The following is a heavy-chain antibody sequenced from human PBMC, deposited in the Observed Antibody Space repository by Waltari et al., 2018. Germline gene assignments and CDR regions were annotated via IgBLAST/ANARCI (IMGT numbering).Heavy chain of an antibody. CDR1: GGSISSYY. V-gene: IGHV4-4*07. CDR2: IYTSGST. D-gene: IGHD3-10*01. CDR3: AREGVDTMIRGVITPYWYFDL. Sequence: QVQLQESGPGLVKPSETLSLTCTVSGGSISSYYWSWIRQPAGKGLEWIGRIYTSGSTNYNPSLKSRVTMSVDTSKNQFSLKLSSVTAADTAVYYCAREGVDTMIRGVITPYWYFDLWGRGTLVTVSS. J-gene: IGHJ2*01.